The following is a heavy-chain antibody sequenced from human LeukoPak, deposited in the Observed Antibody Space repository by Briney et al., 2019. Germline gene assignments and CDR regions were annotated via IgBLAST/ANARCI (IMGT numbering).Heavy chain of an antibody. V-gene: IGHV3-15*01. CDR1: GFTFSHAW. Sequence: GGSLRLSCTTSGFTFSHAWMPWVRQAPGKGLEWVGRISTKTDGGKTDYAAPVKGRFTISRDESKNTLYLQMNSLKTEDTAVYYCIKSSGDWHWGQGTLVTVSS. CDR2: ISTKTDGGKT. J-gene: IGHJ4*02. D-gene: IGHD2-21*02. CDR3: IKSSGDWH.